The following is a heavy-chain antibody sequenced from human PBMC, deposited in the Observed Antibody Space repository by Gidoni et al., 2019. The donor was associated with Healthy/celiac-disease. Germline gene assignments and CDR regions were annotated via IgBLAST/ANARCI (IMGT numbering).Heavy chain of an antibody. CDR2: IYYSGST. CDR3: ARPLYSGSYLPYDAFDI. CDR1: GGSISSSSYY. D-gene: IGHD1-26*01. J-gene: IGHJ3*02. Sequence: QLQLQESGPGLVKPSETLSLTCTVSGGSISSSSYYWGWIRQPPGKGLEWIGSIYYSGSTYYNPSLKSRVTISVDTSKNQFSLKLSSVTAADTAVYYCARPLYSGSYLPYDAFDIWGQGTMVTVSS. V-gene: IGHV4-39*01.